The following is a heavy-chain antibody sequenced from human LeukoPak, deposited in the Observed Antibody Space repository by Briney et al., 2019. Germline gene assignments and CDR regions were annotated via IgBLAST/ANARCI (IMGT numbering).Heavy chain of an antibody. V-gene: IGHV1-2*02. CDR3: ARARLRSVVAAIGRSYNWFDP. D-gene: IGHD2-15*01. CDR1: GDTFTGYY. CDR2: INPNSGGT. J-gene: IGHJ5*02. Sequence: ASVKVSCKASGDTFTGYYMHWVRQAPGQGLEWMGWINPNSGGTNYAQKFQGRVTMTRDTSISTAYMELSRLRSDDPAVYYCARARLRSVVAAIGRSYNWFDPWGQGTLVTVSS.